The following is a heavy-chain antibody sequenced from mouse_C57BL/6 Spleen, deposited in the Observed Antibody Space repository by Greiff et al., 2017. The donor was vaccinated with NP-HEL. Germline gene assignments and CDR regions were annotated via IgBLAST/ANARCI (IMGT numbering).Heavy chain of an antibody. J-gene: IGHJ2*01. V-gene: IGHV6-6*01. Sequence: EVHLVESGGGLVQPGGSMKLSCAASGFTFSDAWMDWVRQSPEKGLEWVAEIRNKANNHATYYAESVKGRFTITRDDSKSSVYLQMNSLRAEDTGIYDCTRSDYYGSSYGYFDYWGQGTTLTVSS. CDR3: TRSDYYGSSYGYFDY. CDR2: IRNKANNHAT. D-gene: IGHD1-1*01. CDR1: GFTFSDAW.